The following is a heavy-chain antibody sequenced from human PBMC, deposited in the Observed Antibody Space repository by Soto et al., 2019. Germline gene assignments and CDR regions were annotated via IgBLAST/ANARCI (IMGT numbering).Heavy chain of an antibody. CDR2: ISGSAAST. CDR3: AKDRRYYGSGNHLSGFDV. V-gene: IGHV3-23*01. J-gene: IGHJ3*01. CDR1: GFTFNNFA. Sequence: EVQLLESGGGLVQPGGSLRLSCAASGFTFNNFAMNWVRQAPGKGLQWVSTISGSAASTFYADSVKGRFTISRDNLKNTLFLQMNSLRVEDTAIYYCAKDRRYYGSGNHLSGFDVWGQGTMVTVSS. D-gene: IGHD3-10*01.